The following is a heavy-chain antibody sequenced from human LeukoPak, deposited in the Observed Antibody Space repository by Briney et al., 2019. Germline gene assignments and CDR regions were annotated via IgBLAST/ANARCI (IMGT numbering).Heavy chain of an antibody. Sequence: TSETLSLTCAVSGGSISSGGYSWSWIRQPPGKGLEWIGYIYYSGSTNYNPSLESRVTISVDTSKNQFSLKLSSVTAADTAVYYCARAPSNYYDSSGCDYWGQGTLVTVSS. J-gene: IGHJ4*02. CDR3: ARAPSNYYDSSGCDY. CDR1: GGSISSGGYS. V-gene: IGHV4-61*08. D-gene: IGHD3-22*01. CDR2: IYYSGST.